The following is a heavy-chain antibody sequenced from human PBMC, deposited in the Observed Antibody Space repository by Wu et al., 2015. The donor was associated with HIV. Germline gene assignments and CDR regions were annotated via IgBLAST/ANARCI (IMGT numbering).Heavy chain of an antibody. CDR1: GYTFSNYY. Sequence: QVQLVQSGAEVKKPGASVSVSCKAFGYTFSNYYMHWVRQAPGQGLEWMGMINPISRGTVYAQKFQGRVTMTGDTSTTTVYMEMSSLRSEDTAMYLCARAYYYDSQTEPNANLGWYYFDYWGQGTLVTVSS. CDR3: ARAYYYDSQTEPNANLGWYYFDY. J-gene: IGHJ4*02. CDR2: INPISRGT. V-gene: IGHV1-46*01. D-gene: IGHD3-22*01.